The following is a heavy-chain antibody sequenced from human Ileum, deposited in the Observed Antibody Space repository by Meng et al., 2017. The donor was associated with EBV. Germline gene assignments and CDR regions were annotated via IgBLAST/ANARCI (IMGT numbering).Heavy chain of an antibody. J-gene: IGHJ5*02. D-gene: IGHD1-26*01. V-gene: IGHV1-46*03. Sequence: QVQLVQSGAEVKTPGASVKVSCKASGYPFTSYSIHWVRQAPGQGLEWMGIINPSGDSTTSAPKFQGRVTMTSDTSTTTVYMDLSSLRSEDTAVYYCARVSKGGSYRFDPWGQGTLVTVSS. CDR1: GYPFTSYS. CDR3: ARVSKGGSYRFDP. CDR2: INPSGDST.